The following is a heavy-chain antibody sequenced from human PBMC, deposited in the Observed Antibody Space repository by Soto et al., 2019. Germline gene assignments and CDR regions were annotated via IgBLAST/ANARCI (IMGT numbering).Heavy chain of an antibody. V-gene: IGHV4-34*01. Sequence: SETLSLTCAVYGGSFSGYFWNWIRQSPGKGLEWIGKVNHNGRNNYNPSLKSRVTISLDMSKNQISLKLTSVTAADTAVYYCARGGSSDWQVAFDFWGQGTMVT. CDR2: VNHNGRN. J-gene: IGHJ3*01. CDR3: ARGGSSDWQVAFDF. CDR1: GGSFSGYF. D-gene: IGHD6-19*01.